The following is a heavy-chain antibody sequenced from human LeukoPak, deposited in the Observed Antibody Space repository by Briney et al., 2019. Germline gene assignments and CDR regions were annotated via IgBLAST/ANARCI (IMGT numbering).Heavy chain of an antibody. CDR3: ARLDYGDALQYYFDC. CDR2: IYYSGST. J-gene: IGHJ4*02. D-gene: IGHD4-17*01. V-gene: IGHV4-59*01. CDR1: GGSISSYY. Sequence: SETLSLTCTVSGGSISSYYWSWIRQPPGKGLEWIGYIYYSGSTNYNPSLKSRVTISVDTSKNQFSLKLSSVTAADTAVYYCARLDYGDALQYYFDCWGQGTLVTVSS.